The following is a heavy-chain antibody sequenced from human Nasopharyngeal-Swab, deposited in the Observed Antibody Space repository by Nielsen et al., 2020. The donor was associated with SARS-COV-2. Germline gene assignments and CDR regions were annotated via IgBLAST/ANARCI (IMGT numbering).Heavy chain of an antibody. V-gene: IGHV4-34*01. J-gene: IGHJ6*02. Sequence: SETLSLTCAVYGGSFSGYYWSWIRQPPGKGLEWLGEINHSGSTNYNPSLKSRVTISVDTSKNQFSLKLSSVTAADTAVYYCARGSIAVAGTTSYYYYGMDVWGQGTTVTVSS. D-gene: IGHD6-19*01. CDR2: INHSGST. CDR1: GGSFSGYY. CDR3: ARGSIAVAGTTSYYYYGMDV.